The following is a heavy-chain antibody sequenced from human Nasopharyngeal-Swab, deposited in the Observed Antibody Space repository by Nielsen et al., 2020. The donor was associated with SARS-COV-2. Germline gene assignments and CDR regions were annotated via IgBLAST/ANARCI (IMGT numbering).Heavy chain of an antibody. CDR3: TRERITIFGVVISLGY. CDR2: ISSSSSYI. J-gene: IGHJ4*02. Sequence: WIRQPPGKGLEWVSSISSSSSYIYYADSVKGRFTISRDNAKNSLYLQMNSLRAEDTAVYYCTRERITIFGVVISLGYWGQGTLVTVSS. V-gene: IGHV3-21*01. D-gene: IGHD3-3*01.